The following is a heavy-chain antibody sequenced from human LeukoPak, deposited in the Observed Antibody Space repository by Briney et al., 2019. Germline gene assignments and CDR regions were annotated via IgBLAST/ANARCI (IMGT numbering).Heavy chain of an antibody. Sequence: SETLSLTCAVYGGSFSGYYWSWIRQPPGKGLEWIGEINHSGSTNYNPSLKSRVTISVDTSKNQFSLKLSSVTAADTAVYYRARKAYYDILTGRGHNWFDPWGQGTLVTVSS. V-gene: IGHV4-34*01. CDR1: GGSFSGYY. CDR2: INHSGST. D-gene: IGHD3-9*01. J-gene: IGHJ5*02. CDR3: ARKAYYDILTGRGHNWFDP.